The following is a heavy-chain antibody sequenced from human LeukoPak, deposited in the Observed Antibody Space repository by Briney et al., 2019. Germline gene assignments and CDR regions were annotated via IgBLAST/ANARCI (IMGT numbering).Heavy chain of an antibody. CDR1: GFTVSSNH. D-gene: IGHD1-1*01. Sequence: PGGSLRLSCAASGFTVSSNHMSWVRQAPGKGLEWVSVIYSGGSTDYPDSVKGRFTISRDNSKNTLYLQMNSLRAEDTAVYHCARGPAGYNWGQGTLVTVSS. CDR3: ARGPAGYN. V-gene: IGHV3-53*01. J-gene: IGHJ4*02. CDR2: IYSGGST.